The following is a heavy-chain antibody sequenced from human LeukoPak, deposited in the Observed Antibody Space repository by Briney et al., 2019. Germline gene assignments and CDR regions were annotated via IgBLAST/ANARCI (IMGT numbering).Heavy chain of an antibody. J-gene: IGHJ4*02. V-gene: IGHV4-34*01. D-gene: IGHD3-16*01. CDR1: GGSFSGYY. CDR2: INHSGST. CDR3: ARPRVGVGGSVDY. Sequence: PSETLSLTCAVYGGSFSGYYWSWIRQPPGKGLEWIGEINHSGSTNYNPSLKSRVTMSVDTSKNQFSLKLSSVTAADTAVYYCARPRVGVGGSVDYWGQGTLATVSS.